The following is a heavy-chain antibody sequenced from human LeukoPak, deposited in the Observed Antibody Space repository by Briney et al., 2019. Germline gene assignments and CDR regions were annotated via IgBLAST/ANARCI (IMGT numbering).Heavy chain of an antibody. CDR1: GFNFKYYA. CDR3: AKGQDANYLPLDL. D-gene: IGHD4/OR15-4a*01. V-gene: IGHV3-23*01. J-gene: IGHJ2*01. CDR2: ISGGGDYT. Sequence: PGGSLRLSCAASGFNFKYYAMTSVRQAPGKCLEWISSISGGGDYTYYADSVKGRFTISRDNSKDTLYLQVKSLRAEDMAVFYCAKGQDANYLPLDLWGRGTLVTVSS.